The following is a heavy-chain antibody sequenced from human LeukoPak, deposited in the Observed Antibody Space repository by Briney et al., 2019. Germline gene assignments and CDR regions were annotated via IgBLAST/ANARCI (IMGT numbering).Heavy chain of an antibody. D-gene: IGHD6-13*01. Sequence: GGSLRLSCAASGFTFSSYAISWVRQAPGKGLEWVSAISGSGGSTYYADSVKGRFTISRDNSKNTLYLQMNSLRAEDTAVYYCARTGSSWFDYWGQGTLVTVSS. V-gene: IGHV3-23*01. CDR1: GFTFSSYA. J-gene: IGHJ4*02. CDR2: ISGSGGST. CDR3: ARTGSSWFDY.